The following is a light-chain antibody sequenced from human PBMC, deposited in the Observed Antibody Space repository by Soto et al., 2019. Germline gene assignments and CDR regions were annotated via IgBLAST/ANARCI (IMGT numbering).Light chain of an antibody. Sequence: IVLTQSPGTLSLSPGERATLSCRASQSLSSNYLAWYQQKSGQAPRLLIYDAVTRATGIPDRFSGSGSGTDLPLTNSRLEPEDPAVYYCRPYDRSPWTFSQGTQGQF. CDR1: QSLSSNY. CDR2: DAV. J-gene: IGKJ1*01. V-gene: IGKV3-20*01. CDR3: RPYDRSPWT.